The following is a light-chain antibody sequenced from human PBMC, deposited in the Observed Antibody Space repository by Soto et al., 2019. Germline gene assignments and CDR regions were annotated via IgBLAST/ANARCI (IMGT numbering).Light chain of an antibody. V-gene: IGKV1-33*01. CDR1: QDIKYY. J-gene: IGKJ4*01. Sequence: DIQMTQSPSSLSASVGVRVTITCQASQDIKYYLNWYQQKPGKAPKLLIYEASNLETGVPSRFSGSGSGRTFTFSISSLQPEDIATYYCQQCDDFITFGGGTRIEIK. CDR2: EAS. CDR3: QQCDDFIT.